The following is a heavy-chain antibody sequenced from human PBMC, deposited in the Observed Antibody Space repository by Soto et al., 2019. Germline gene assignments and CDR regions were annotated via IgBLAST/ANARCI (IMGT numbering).Heavy chain of an antibody. CDR1: GFTFTSSA. Sequence: GASVKVSCTASGFTFTSSAVQWVRQARGQRLEWIGWIVVGSGNTNYAQKFQERVTITRDMSTSTAYMELSSLRSEDTAVYYCAALVDIVATDYWGQGTLVTVSS. V-gene: IGHV1-58*01. J-gene: IGHJ4*02. CDR3: AALVDIVATDY. CDR2: IVVGSGNT. D-gene: IGHD5-12*01.